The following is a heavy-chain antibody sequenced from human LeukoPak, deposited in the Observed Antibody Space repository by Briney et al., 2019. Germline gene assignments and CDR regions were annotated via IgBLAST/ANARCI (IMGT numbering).Heavy chain of an antibody. CDR3: AKEGEDCSGGSCYSWFDP. V-gene: IGHV3-11*04. CDR2: ISSSGRTI. CDR1: GFTFSDYY. D-gene: IGHD2-15*01. J-gene: IGHJ5*02. Sequence: PGGSLRLSCAASGFTFSDYYMSWIRQAPGKGLEWVSFISSSGRTIYYADSVKGRFTISRDNSKNTLYLQMNSLRAEDTAVYYCAKEGEDCSGGSCYSWFDPWGQGTLVTVSS.